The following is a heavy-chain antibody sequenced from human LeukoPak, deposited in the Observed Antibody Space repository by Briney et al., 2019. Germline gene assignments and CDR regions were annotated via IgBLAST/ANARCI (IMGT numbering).Heavy chain of an antibody. CDR1: GFTFSSYS. D-gene: IGHD1-26*01. J-gene: IGHJ4*02. CDR2: ISSSSSYI. Sequence: GGSLRLSCAASGFTFSSYSMNWVRQAPGKGLEWVSSISSSSSYIYYADSVKGRFTISRDNAKNSLYLQMNSLRAEDTAVYYCARENKRELAHFDYWGQGTLVTVSS. V-gene: IGHV3-21*01. CDR3: ARENKRELAHFDY.